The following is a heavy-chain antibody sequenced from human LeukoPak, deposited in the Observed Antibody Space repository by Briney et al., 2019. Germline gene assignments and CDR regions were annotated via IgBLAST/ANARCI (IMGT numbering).Heavy chain of an antibody. V-gene: IGHV1-24*01. CDR1: GYTLTELS. Sequence: ASVKVSCKVSGYTLTELSMHWVRQAPGKGLEWMVGFDPEDGETIYAQKFQGRVTMTEDTSTDTAYMELSSLRSEDTAVYYCATGDHNYDILTGPYDYWGQGTLVTVSS. CDR2: FDPEDGET. CDR3: ATGDHNYDILTGPYDY. D-gene: IGHD3-9*01. J-gene: IGHJ4*02.